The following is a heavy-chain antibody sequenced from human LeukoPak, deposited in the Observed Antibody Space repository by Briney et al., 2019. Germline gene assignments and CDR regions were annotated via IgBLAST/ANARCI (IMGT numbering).Heavy chain of an antibody. CDR2: ISGSGSST. CDR1: GFIFSNYG. CDR3: AKDLPYYYDSSGSGDAFDI. J-gene: IGHJ3*02. Sequence: GGSLGLSCAASGFIFSNYGMNWVRQAPGKGLDWVPSISGSGSSTYYAESVKGRVTISRDNSQNTLYLQMYSLRAEDTAIYYCAKDLPYYYDSSGSGDAFDIWGRGTMVTVST. V-gene: IGHV3-23*01. D-gene: IGHD3-22*01.